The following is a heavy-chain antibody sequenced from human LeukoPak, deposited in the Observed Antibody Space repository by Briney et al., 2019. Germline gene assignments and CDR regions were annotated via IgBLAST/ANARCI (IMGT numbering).Heavy chain of an antibody. D-gene: IGHD3-22*01. J-gene: IGHJ4*02. V-gene: IGHV3-30-3*01. Sequence: GRSLRLSCAASRFIFSTYAMHWVRQAPGKGLEWVAVISYDGGNKYFADSVKGRFTISRDNSKNTLYLQMNSLRADDTAVYYCARDAYDKNGYYQIFDSWGQGTLVTVSS. CDR3: ARDAYDKNGYYQIFDS. CDR1: RFIFSTYA. CDR2: ISYDGGNK.